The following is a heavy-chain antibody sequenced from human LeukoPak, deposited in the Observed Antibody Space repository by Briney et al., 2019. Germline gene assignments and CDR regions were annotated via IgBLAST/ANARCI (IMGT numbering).Heavy chain of an antibody. CDR2: IYYSGST. Sequence: SETLSLTCTVSGGSVSSGSYYWSWIRQPSGKGLEWIGYIYYSGSTNYNPSLKSRVSISVDTSKNQFSLKLSSVTAADTAVYYCARDELVPAAIPYYYGMDVWGQGTTVTVSS. V-gene: IGHV4-61*01. CDR3: ARDELVPAAIPYYYGMDV. CDR1: GGSVSSGSYY. J-gene: IGHJ6*02. D-gene: IGHD2-2*02.